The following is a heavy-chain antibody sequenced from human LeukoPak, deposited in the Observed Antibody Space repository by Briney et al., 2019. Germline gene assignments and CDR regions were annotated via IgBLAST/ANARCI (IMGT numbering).Heavy chain of an antibody. D-gene: IGHD1-26*01. CDR1: GGTFSSYA. Sequence: SVRVSCKASGGTFSSYAISWVRQAPGQGLEWMGGIIPIFGTANYAQKFQGRVTITADESTSTAYMELSSLRSEDTAVYYCARNSGSYLDTYYFDYWGQGTLVTVSS. V-gene: IGHV1-69*01. CDR2: IIPIFGTA. CDR3: ARNSGSYLDTYYFDY. J-gene: IGHJ4*02.